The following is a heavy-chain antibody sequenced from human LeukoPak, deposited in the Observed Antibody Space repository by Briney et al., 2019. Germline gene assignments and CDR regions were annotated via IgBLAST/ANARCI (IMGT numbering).Heavy chain of an antibody. Sequence: PGGSLRLSCAASGFTFSSYAMHWVRQAPGKGLEWVAIVSYDGNKKHYADSVKGRFTISRDNSKNTLYLQMNNLRDEDTAVYYCAKDDIARGSGSYLDYWGQGTLVTVSS. J-gene: IGHJ4*02. D-gene: IGHD3-10*01. V-gene: IGHV3-30*18. CDR1: GFTFSSYA. CDR2: VSYDGNKK. CDR3: AKDDIARGSGSYLDY.